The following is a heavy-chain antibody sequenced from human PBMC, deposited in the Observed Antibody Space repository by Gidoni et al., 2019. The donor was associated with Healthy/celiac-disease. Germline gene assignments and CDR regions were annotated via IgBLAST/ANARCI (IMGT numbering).Heavy chain of an antibody. Sequence: EVQLVESGGGLVQPGGSLRLSCAASGFTFSNAWMSWFRQAPGKGLEWVGRIKSKTDGGTTDYVAPVKGRFTLSRDDSKNTLYLQMNSLKTEDTAVYYCTTEDRIAAPGYYYYYGMDVWGQGTTVTVSS. CDR2: IKSKTDGGTT. CDR3: TTEDRIAAPGYYYYYGMDV. V-gene: IGHV3-15*01. CDR1: GFTFSNAW. D-gene: IGHD6-13*01. J-gene: IGHJ6*02.